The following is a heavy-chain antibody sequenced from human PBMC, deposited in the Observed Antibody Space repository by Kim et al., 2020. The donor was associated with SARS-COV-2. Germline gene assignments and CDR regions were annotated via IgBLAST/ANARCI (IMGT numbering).Heavy chain of an antibody. J-gene: IGHJ4*02. CDR3: VKGYSAARPYYFDY. V-gene: IGHV3-23*01. CDR2: ISGSGGST. CDR1: GFTFSSYA. Sequence: GGSLRLSCAASGFTFSSYALSWVRQAPGKGLDWVSAISGSGGSTYYADPVQGRFTISRDNSKSTLFLQMNSLGAEATAIYYWVKGYSAARPYYFDYWGPG. D-gene: IGHD3-10*01.